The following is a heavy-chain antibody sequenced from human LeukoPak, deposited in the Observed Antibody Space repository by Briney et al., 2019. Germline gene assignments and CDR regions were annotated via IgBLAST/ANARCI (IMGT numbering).Heavy chain of an antibody. Sequence: SETLPLTCTVSGGSISSSTYYWGWIRQPPGKGLEWIGSIYYSGSTYYNPSLKSRVTISVDTSKNQFSLKLSSVTAADTAVYYCARQTGSGLFSLPGGQGTLVTVSS. CDR1: GGSISSSTYY. D-gene: IGHD3-10*01. J-gene: IGHJ4*02. CDR2: IYYSGST. V-gene: IGHV4-39*01. CDR3: ARQTGSGLFSLP.